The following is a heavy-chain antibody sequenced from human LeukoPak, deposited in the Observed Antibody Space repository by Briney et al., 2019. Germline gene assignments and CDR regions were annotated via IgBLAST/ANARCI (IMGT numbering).Heavy chain of an antibody. CDR2: IHYTGST. D-gene: IGHD1-26*01. CDR1: GGSISSYY. CDR3: AREVGATFDY. J-gene: IGHJ4*02. V-gene: IGHV4-59*12. Sequence: SETLSLTCTVSGGSISSYYWSWIRQPPGKGLELIGYIHYTGSTNYNPSLKSRVTISVDTSKNQFSLKLSSVTAADTAVYYCAREVGATFDYWGQGTLVTVSS.